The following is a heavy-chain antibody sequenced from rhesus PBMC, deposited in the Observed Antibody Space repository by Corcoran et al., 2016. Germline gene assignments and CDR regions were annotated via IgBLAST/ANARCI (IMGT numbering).Heavy chain of an antibody. Sequence: QVQLQESGPGLVKPSETLSLTCAVSGGSISSHYWSWIRQPPGKGLEWIGRIPGSGGSSDYNPSLKSRVTISTDTSKNQFSLNLSAVTAADTAVYYCARGSANDGAFDYWGQGVLVTVSS. J-gene: IGHJ4*01. D-gene: IGHD1-14*01. CDR3: ARGSANDGAFDY. CDR2: IPGSGGSS. CDR1: GGSISSHY. V-gene: IGHV4-173*01.